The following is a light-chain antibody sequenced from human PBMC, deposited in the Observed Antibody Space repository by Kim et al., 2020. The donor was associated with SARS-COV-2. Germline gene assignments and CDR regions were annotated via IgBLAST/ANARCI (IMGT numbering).Light chain of an antibody. CDR1: SSNIGNNT. V-gene: IGLV1-44*01. CDR2: SDD. CDR3: AAWDDSLNGYV. J-gene: IGLJ1*01. Sequence: GQRDTTSCSGSSSNIGNNTVNWYQQLPGMAPKLLIFSDDKRPSGVPDRFSGSKSGTSASLAISGLQSDDEADYHCAAWDDSLNGYVFGTGTKVTVL.